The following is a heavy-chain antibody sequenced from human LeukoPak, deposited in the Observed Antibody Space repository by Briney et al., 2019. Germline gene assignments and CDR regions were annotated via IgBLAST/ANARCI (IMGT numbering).Heavy chain of an antibody. V-gene: IGHV3-21*01. CDR2: ISSSSSYI. D-gene: IGHD3-22*01. J-gene: IGHJ3*02. CDR3: ARTYYYDSSGYSVAFDI. CDR1: GFTFSSYS. Sequence: GGSLRLSCAASGFTFSSYSMNWVRPAPGKGLEWVSSISSSSSYIYYADSVKGRFTISRDNAKNSLYLQMNSLRAEDTAVYYCARTYYYDSSGYSVAFDIWGQGTMVTVSS.